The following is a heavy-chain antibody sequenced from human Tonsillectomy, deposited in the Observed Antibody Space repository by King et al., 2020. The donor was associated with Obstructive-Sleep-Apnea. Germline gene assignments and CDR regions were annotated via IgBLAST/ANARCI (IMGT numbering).Heavy chain of an antibody. CDR1: GFTFDDHA. J-gene: IGHJ4*02. CDR3: ARDFSTGSYLFDY. CDR2: ISWGGDGT. D-gene: IGHD1-26*01. V-gene: IGHV3-43D*03. Sequence: VQLVESGGVVVRPGGSLRLSCAASGFTFDDHAMHWVRQTPSKGLEWVSTISWGGDGTNYADSVKGRFTISRDNGKNSLYLQMNSLRPEDTARYFCARDFSTGSYLFDYWGPGTLVTVSS.